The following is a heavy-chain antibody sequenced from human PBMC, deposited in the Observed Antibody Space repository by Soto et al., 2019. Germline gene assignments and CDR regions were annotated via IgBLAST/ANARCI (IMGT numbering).Heavy chain of an antibody. D-gene: IGHD2-15*01. CDR1: GYTFTSYD. V-gene: IGHV1-8*01. J-gene: IGHJ6*03. CDR2: MNPNSGNT. Sequence: ASVKVSCKASGYTFTSYDINWVRQATGQGLEWMGWMNPNSGNTGYAQKFQGRVTMTRNTSISTAYMELSSLRSEDTAVYYCARVVVVAAAYYYMDVWGKGTTVTVSS. CDR3: ARVVVVAAAYYYMDV.